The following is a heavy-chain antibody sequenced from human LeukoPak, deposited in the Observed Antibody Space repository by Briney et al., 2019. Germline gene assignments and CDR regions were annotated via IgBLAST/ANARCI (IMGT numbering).Heavy chain of an antibody. CDR2: IKQDGSEK. CDR3: ARDKSVGATPFDY. V-gene: IGHV3-7*05. Sequence: PGGSVRLSCAASGFTFSSYWMGWVRQAPGKGLERVANIKQDGSEKYYVDSVKGRFTISRDNAKRSLYLQMNSLRAEDTAVYYCARDKSVGATPFDYWGQGTLVTVSS. J-gene: IGHJ4*02. D-gene: IGHD1-26*01. CDR1: GFTFSSYW.